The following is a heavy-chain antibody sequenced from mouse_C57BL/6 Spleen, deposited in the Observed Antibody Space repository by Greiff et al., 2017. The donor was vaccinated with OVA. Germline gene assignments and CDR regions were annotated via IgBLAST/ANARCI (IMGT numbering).Heavy chain of an antibody. D-gene: IGHD1-1*01. CDR3: ANLLLNTGAMDY. CDR2: IDPSDSET. Sequence: QVQLQQPGAELVRPGSSVKLSCKASGYTFTSYWMHWVKQRPIQGLEWIGNIDPSDSETHYNQKFKDKATLTVDKSSSTAYMQLSSLTSEDSAVYYCANLLLNTGAMDYWGQGTSVTVSS. V-gene: IGHV1-52*01. J-gene: IGHJ4*01. CDR1: GYTFTSYW.